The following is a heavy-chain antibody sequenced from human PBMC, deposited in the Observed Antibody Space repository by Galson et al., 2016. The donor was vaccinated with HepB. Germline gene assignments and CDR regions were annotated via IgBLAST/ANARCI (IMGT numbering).Heavy chain of an antibody. CDR1: GFTFGRHG. CDR3: ARDRGVYVYYSYGMDV. D-gene: IGHD2-8*01. J-gene: IGHJ6*02. CDR2: IWYDGSNK. V-gene: IGHV3-33*01. Sequence: SLRLSCAAFGFTFGRHGMHWVRQAPGKGPEWVVVIWYDGSNKYYADSVKGRFTTSRDNSENTVYLQMNSLRADDTAVYYCARDRGVYVYYSYGMDVWGQGTTVAVSS.